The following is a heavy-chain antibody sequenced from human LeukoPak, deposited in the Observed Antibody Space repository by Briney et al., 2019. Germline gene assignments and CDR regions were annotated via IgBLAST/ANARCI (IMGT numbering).Heavy chain of an antibody. D-gene: IGHD6-19*01. CDR1: GGSFSGYY. CDR3: ARGHYSSGWRRSTPFDY. V-gene: IGHV4-34*01. Sequence: SETLSLTCAVYGGSFSGYYWSWIRQPPGKGLEWIGEINHSGSTNYNPSLKSRVTISVDTSKNQFSLKLSSVTAADTAVYYCARGHYSSGWRRSTPFDYWGQGTLATVSS. J-gene: IGHJ4*02. CDR2: INHSGST.